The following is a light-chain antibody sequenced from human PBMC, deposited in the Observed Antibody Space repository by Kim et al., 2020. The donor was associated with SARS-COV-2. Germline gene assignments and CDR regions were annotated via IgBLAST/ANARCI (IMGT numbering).Light chain of an antibody. CDR1: KLGDKY. V-gene: IGLV3-1*01. J-gene: IGLJ1*01. Sequence: VSPGQTASITCYGDKLGDKYACWYQQKSGQSPVLVIFQDSKRPSGIPERFSGSNSGNTATLTISGTQAMDEADYYCQAWDSSTGVFGTGTKVTVL. CDR2: QDS. CDR3: QAWDSSTGV.